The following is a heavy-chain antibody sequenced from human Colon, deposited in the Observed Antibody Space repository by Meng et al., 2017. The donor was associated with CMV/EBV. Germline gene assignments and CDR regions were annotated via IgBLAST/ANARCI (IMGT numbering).Heavy chain of an antibody. CDR2: INSYAYNI. CDR3: VREIRRAWFDP. Sequence: GGSLRLSCVVSGLTFGSSTMSWVRQAPGKGLEWVASINSYAYNIGYADSVKGRFTISRDNAKNSLYLQMNSLGAEDTAVYFCVREIRRAWFDPWGQGTRVTVSS. CDR1: GLTFGSST. V-gene: IGHV3-21*01. J-gene: IGHJ5*02.